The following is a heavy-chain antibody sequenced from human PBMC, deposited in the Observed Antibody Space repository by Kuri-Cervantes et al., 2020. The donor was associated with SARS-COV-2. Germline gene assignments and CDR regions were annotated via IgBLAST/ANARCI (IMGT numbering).Heavy chain of an antibody. Sequence: ASVKVSCKASGYTFTSYAMHWVRQAPGQRLEWMGWSNAGNGNTKYSQEFQGRVTITRDTSASTAYMELSSLRSEDTAVYYCARDPDDSGYDQTASFDYWSQGTLVTVSS. CDR2: SNAGNGNT. D-gene: IGHD5-12*01. J-gene: IGHJ4*02. V-gene: IGHV1-3*02. CDR1: GYTFTSYA. CDR3: ARDPDDSGYDQTASFDY.